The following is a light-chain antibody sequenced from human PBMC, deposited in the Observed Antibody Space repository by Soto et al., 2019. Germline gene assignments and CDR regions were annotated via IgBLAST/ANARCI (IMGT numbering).Light chain of an antibody. Sequence: EIVLTQSPATLSLSPGERATLSCRASQTITTFLAWYQQKPGQAPRLLIHDASNRATGIPARFSGSGSGTDLTLTISSLEPEDFEFYYCQQRYNWPPTFDQGTRLEIK. CDR1: QTITTF. CDR3: QQRYNWPPT. V-gene: IGKV3-11*01. J-gene: IGKJ5*01. CDR2: DAS.